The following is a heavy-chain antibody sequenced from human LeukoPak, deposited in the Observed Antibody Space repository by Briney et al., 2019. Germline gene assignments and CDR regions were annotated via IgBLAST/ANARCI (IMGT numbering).Heavy chain of an antibody. CDR2: IIPIFGST. V-gene: IGHV1-69*05. D-gene: IGHD3-22*01. CDR3: ARRWPHSSGYYLFDY. CDR1: RGTLSSHG. Sequence: SVKVSCKASRGTLSSHGFSWVRQAPGQGLEWMGGIIPIFGSTNYAQKFQGRVTITTDESTSTGYMELSSLRSEDTAVYYCARRWPHSSGYYLFDYWAQGTLVTVSS. J-gene: IGHJ4*02.